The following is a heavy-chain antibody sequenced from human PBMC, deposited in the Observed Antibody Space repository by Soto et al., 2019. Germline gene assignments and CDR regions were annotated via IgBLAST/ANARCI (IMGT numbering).Heavy chain of an antibody. V-gene: IGHV3-30-3*02. CDR3: AKQGIEVAGTDYFDY. CDR1: GFMFSRYA. J-gene: IGHJ4*02. D-gene: IGHD6-19*01. Sequence: QVQLVESGGGVVQPGRSLRLSCAASGFMFSRYAMHWVRQAPGKGLEWVALMSFEGSNIRYADSVKGRFTISRDNSKNTLYLQMNRLRGEDTAVYYCAKQGIEVAGTDYFDYWGQGALVTVAS. CDR2: MSFEGSNI.